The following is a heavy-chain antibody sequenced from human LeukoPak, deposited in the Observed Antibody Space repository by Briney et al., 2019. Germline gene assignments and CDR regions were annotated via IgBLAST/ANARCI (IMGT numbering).Heavy chain of an antibody. CDR3: ARVDSSSWSDGIDY. Sequence: GGSLRLSCAASGFTISSYWMNWVRQAPGKGLEWVSSISSSSSYIYYADSVKGRLTISRDNAKNSLYLQMNSLRAEDTAVYYCARVDSSSWSDGIDYWGQGTLVTVSS. CDR1: GFTISSYW. V-gene: IGHV3-21*01. D-gene: IGHD6-13*01. J-gene: IGHJ4*02. CDR2: ISSSSSYI.